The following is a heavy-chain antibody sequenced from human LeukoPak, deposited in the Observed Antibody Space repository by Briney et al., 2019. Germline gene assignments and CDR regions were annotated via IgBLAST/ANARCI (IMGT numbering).Heavy chain of an antibody. CDR1: GYTFSIYS. Sequence: ASVKVSCKASGYTFSIYSVHWVRQAPGQGLEWVGTIDPHGGTTSSAQKFQGRVTLTRDMSTNTVSMELRSLRYEDTAVYFCAREGATREYTGDTWRYFFDFWGQGTLVTVSS. D-gene: IGHD4-17*01. J-gene: IGHJ4*02. CDR3: AREGATREYTGDTWRYFFDF. V-gene: IGHV1-46*01. CDR2: IDPHGGTT.